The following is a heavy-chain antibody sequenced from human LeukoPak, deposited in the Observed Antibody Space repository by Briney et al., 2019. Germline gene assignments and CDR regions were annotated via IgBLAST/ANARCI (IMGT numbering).Heavy chain of an antibody. J-gene: IGHJ3*02. Sequence: SETLSLTCTVSGGSISSYYWSWIRQPPGKGLEWIGYIYYSGSTNYNPSLKSRVTISVDTSKNQFSLKLSSVTAADTAVYYCARVYYDILTGSTDAFDIWGQATMVTVSS. D-gene: IGHD3-9*01. CDR1: GGSISSYY. V-gene: IGHV4-59*01. CDR2: IYYSGST. CDR3: ARVYYDILTGSTDAFDI.